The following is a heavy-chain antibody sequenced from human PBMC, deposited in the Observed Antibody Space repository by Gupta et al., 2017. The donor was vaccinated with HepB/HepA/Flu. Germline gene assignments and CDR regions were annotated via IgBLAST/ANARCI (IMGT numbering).Heavy chain of an antibody. V-gene: IGHV3-23*01. J-gene: IGHJ4*02. CDR2: MNGSGGST. CDR3: AKGGHYETTGHFDY. Sequence: EVQLLESGGGLVQPGGSLGLSCAASGFTFSNSAMSWVRQAPGKGLEWVSGMNGSGGSTYYADYVKGRFTISRDNSKNTLYLQMNSLRVEDTAVYYCAKGGHYETTGHFDYWGQGTLVTVAS. D-gene: IGHD3-22*01. CDR1: GFTFSNSA.